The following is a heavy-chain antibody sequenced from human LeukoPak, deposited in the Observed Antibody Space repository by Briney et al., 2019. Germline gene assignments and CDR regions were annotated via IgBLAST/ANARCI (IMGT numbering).Heavy chain of an antibody. J-gene: IGHJ5*02. CDR1: GGSFSGYY. D-gene: IGHD2-2*01. Sequence: SETLSLTCAVYGGSFSGYYWSWIRQPPGKGLEWIGEINHSGSTNYNPSLKSRVTILVDTSKNQFSLKLSSVTAADTAVYYCARGGVVVPATNWFDPWGQGTLVTVSS. V-gene: IGHV4-34*01. CDR3: ARGGVVVPATNWFDP. CDR2: INHSGST.